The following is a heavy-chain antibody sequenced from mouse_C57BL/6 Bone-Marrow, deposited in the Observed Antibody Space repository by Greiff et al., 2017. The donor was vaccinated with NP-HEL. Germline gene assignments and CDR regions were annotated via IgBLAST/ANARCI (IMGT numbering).Heavy chain of an antibody. V-gene: IGHV5-9-1*02. CDR3: TREDFAY. CDR2: ISSGGGYI. J-gene: IGHJ3*01. CDR1: GFTFSSYA. Sequence: EVQLQESGEGLVKPGGSLKLSCAASGFTFSSYAMYWVRQTPEKRLEWVAYISSGGGYIYYADTVKGRFTISRDNARNTLYLQMSSLKSEDTAMYYCTREDFAYWGQGTLVTVSS.